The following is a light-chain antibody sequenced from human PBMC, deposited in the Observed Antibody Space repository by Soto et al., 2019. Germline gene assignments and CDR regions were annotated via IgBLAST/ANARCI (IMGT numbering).Light chain of an antibody. CDR3: LQDGDSPR. Sequence: LKNSPCALSLKKRDRGSLSCRASQNLSRYFLAWYQHKPGQAPRLLIYGASIRASGLLDRFGCSGYGTDFTLPISRLATDGFAVYYCLQDGDSPRFGPGASVDI. J-gene: IGKJ3*01. V-gene: IGKV3-20*01. CDR1: QNLSRYF. CDR2: GAS.